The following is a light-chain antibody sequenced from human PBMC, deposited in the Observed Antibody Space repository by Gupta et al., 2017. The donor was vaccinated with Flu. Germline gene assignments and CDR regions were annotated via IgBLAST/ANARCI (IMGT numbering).Light chain of an antibody. Sequence: GDRVTITCRASQSILTYLNWYQQKPGKAPKLLIYTASSLQSGVPSRFSGSGSGTDFTLTISSLQPEDFATYYCQQSYSSSWTFGRGTTVEIK. V-gene: IGKV1-39*01. CDR1: QSILTY. CDR2: TAS. J-gene: IGKJ1*01. CDR3: QQSYSSSWT.